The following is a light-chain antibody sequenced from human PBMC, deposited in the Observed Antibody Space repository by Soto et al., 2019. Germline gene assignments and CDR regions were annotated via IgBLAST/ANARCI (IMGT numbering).Light chain of an antibody. J-gene: IGKJ2*01. CDR2: AES. V-gene: IGKV1-39*01. CDR3: QQTYSPPYS. CDR1: QSIVTY. Sequence: DIQMTQSPNSLSASVGDRVTITCRASQSIVTYLNWYQQRPGKAPNLLVYAESSSQSGVPSRFSGSGSGTDFTLTITTLQPEDFATYYCQQTYSPPYSIGQGTKLEI.